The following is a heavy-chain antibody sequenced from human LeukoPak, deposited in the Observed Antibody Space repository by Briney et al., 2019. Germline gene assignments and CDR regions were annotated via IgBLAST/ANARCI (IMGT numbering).Heavy chain of an antibody. CDR1: GFTFSIYG. CDR3: AKDFTVTYGSGSYYSDY. CDR2: IRYDGSNE. V-gene: IGHV3-30*02. D-gene: IGHD3-10*01. Sequence: GGSLRLSCAASGFTFSIYGMHWVRQAPGKGLEWVAFIRYDGSNEYYADSVKGRFTVSRDNSKTTLSLQMNSLRAEDTAVYYCAKDFTVTYGSGSYYSDYWGQGTLVTVSS. J-gene: IGHJ4*02.